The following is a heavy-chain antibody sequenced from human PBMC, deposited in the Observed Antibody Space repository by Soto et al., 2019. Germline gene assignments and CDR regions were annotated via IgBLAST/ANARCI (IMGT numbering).Heavy chain of an antibody. J-gene: IGHJ4*02. V-gene: IGHV3-15*01. CDR2: IKSKTDGGTT. D-gene: IGHD3-22*01. Sequence: EVQLVESGGGLVKPGGSLRLSGPASGFTVSNAWMSWVRQAPGKGLEWVGRIKSKTDGGTTDYAAPVKGRFTISRDDSKNTLYLQMNSLKTEDTAVYCCTTEGSDSSGYYYGDYWGQGTLVTVSS. CDR1: GFTVSNAW. CDR3: TTEGSDSSGYYYGDY.